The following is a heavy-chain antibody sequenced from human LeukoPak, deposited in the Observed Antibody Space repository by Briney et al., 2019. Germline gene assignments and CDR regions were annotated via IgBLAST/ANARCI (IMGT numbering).Heavy chain of an antibody. J-gene: IGHJ4*02. D-gene: IGHD6-19*01. CDR2: IYYSGST. Sequence: SETLSLTCTVSGGSIRSSYYYWGWIRQPPGTGLEWIGYIYYSGSTNYNPSLKSRVTISVDTSKNQFSLKLSSVTAADTAVYYCARVRSSGCIDYWGQGTLVTVSS. V-gene: IGHV4-61*05. CDR3: ARVRSSGCIDY. CDR1: GGSIRSSYYY.